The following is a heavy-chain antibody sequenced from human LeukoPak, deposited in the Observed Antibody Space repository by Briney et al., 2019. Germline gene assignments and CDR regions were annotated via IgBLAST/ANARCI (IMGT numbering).Heavy chain of an antibody. CDR1: GGSISSYY. V-gene: IGHV4-59*01. J-gene: IGHJ4*02. CDR2: IHNSGST. D-gene: IGHD3-10*01. CDR3: ARGYGSGSYSPYYFDY. Sequence: PSETLSLTCTVSGGSISSYYWSWIRRPPGKGLEWIGYIHNSGSTNYNPSFRSRVTISVDTSKKHFSLKLSSVTAADTAVYFCARGYGSGSYSPYYFDYWGQGTLVTVSS.